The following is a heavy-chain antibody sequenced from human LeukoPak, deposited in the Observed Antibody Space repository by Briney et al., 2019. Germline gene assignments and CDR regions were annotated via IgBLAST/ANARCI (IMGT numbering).Heavy chain of an antibody. J-gene: IGHJ4*02. CDR3: VKVGGAAILYSRFDY. D-gene: IGHD2-8*01. CDR1: GGTFSSYA. CDR2: IIPIFGTA. Sequence: SVKVSCKASGGTFSSYAISWVRQAPGQGLEWMGGIIPIFGTANYAQKFQGRVTITADESTSTAYMELSSPRSEDTAVYYCVKVGGAAILYSRFDYWGQGTLVTVSS. V-gene: IGHV1-69*01.